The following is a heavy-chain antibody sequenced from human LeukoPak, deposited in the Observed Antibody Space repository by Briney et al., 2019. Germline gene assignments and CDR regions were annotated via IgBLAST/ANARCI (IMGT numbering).Heavy chain of an antibody. V-gene: IGHV1-18*01. J-gene: IGHJ4*02. CDR2: ISAYNGNT. CDR3: ARLSDSSGWSGYFDY. Sequence: ASVKVSCKASGYTFTSYGISWVRQAPGQGLEWMGWISAYNGNTNYAQKLQGRVTMTTDTSTSTAYMELRSLRSDDTAVYYCARLSDSSGWSGYFDYWGQGTLVTVSS. CDR1: GYTFTSYG. D-gene: IGHD6-19*01.